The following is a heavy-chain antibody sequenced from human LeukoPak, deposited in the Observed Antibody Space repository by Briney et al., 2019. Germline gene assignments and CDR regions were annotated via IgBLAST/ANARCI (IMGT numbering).Heavy chain of an antibody. CDR2: ISGAGVSA. V-gene: IGHV3-23*01. J-gene: IGHJ4*02. Sequence: PGGSLRVSCAASAFSISGYALSWVRPAPGKGLEWVSSISGAGVSANYADSVRGRFTISRDNSKKTVYLQMSSLRAEDTAIYYCATSEIAPYYFDNWGQGTQVTVSS. CDR1: AFSISGYA. D-gene: IGHD3-16*01. CDR3: ATSEIAPYYFDN.